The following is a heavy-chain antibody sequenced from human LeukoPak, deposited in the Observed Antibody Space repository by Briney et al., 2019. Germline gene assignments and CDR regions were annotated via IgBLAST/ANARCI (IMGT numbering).Heavy chain of an antibody. CDR3: ARSVPDYTRFDY. V-gene: IGHV3-23*05. CDR1: GFTFSDYA. CDR2: FKTKYNQV. D-gene: IGHD4-11*01. Sequence: GGSLRLSCVASGFTFSDYAMNWVRQAPGKGLEWVSTFKTKYNQVYYAESVRGRFTISTDNSKNTVYLQMNSLRAEDTALYYCARSVPDYTRFDYWGQGALVTVSS. J-gene: IGHJ4*02.